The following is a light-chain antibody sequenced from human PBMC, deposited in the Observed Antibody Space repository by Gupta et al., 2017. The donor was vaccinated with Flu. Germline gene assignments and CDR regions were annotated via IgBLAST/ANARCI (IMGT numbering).Light chain of an antibody. CDR2: DAS. J-gene: IGKJ4*02. CDR3: QQGYSTPQT. Sequence: ERVTITCRGSNRVSNCLHGYQQKPRKAPTMLIYDASTLQGRVPPRFSGSGSWTEFSLLINSLRPQDFAADYCQQGYSTPQTFGRGTTVEIK. V-gene: IGKV1-39*01. CDR1: NRVSNC.